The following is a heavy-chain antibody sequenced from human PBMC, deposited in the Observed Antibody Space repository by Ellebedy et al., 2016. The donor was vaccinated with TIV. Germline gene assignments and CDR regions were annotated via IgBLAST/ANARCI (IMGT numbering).Heavy chain of an antibody. D-gene: IGHD3-22*01. J-gene: IGHJ4*02. Sequence: ASVKVSCKASGYTFTKYGISWVRQAPGQGLEWMGLINPTSGSSNYAQKFQGRVTMTRDTSTSTVYMVLSSLRSEDTAVYYCARGDNYYYDSSGCYYNYWGQGTLVTVSS. CDR2: INPTSGSS. CDR3: ARGDNYYYDSSGCYYNY. CDR1: GYTFTKYG. V-gene: IGHV1-46*01.